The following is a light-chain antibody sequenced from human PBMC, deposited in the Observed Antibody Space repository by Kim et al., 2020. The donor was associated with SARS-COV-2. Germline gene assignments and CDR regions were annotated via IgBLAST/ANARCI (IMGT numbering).Light chain of an antibody. V-gene: IGLV1-44*01. CDR3: AAWDDSLNDVV. J-gene: IGLJ2*01. CDR1: SSNLGSHS. Sequence: GQRVTISCSGSSSNLGSHSVNWYQQLPGTAPKLLIYDNDKRPSGTPDRFSGSKSGTSASLAISGLQSEDEADYSCAAWDDSLNDVVFGGGTQLTVL. CDR2: DND.